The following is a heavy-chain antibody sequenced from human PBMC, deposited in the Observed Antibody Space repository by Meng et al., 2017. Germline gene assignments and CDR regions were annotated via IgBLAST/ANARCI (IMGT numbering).Heavy chain of an antibody. V-gene: IGHV3-53*01. J-gene: IGHJ4*02. D-gene: IGHD6-19*01. CDR2: IYSGGST. CDR1: GLSVTTSY. CDR3: ARDSSSGWYHNY. Sequence: VHRAEPGGGLVGPRGSLRLFCTASGLSVTTSYISWVRQDPGKGLEWVSVIYSGGSTYYADSVKGRFSISRDNSKNTLYLQTNSLRAEDTAVYFCARDSSSGWYHNYWGQGTLVTVSS.